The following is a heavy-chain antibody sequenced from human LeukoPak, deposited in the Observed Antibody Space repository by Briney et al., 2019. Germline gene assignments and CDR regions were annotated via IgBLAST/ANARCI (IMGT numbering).Heavy chain of an antibody. V-gene: IGHV5-51*01. D-gene: IGHD1-26*01. CDR3: ARRHPPSGSPYDDAFDI. Sequence: LGEPLEISFKGSGYRFTSYWIGGVRQMPGKGREGMGIIYPGDSDTRYSPSFQGQVTISADKSISTACLQWSSLKASDTAMYYCARRHPPSGSPYDDAFDIWGQGTMVTVSS. CDR1: GYRFTSYW. J-gene: IGHJ3*02. CDR2: IYPGDSDT.